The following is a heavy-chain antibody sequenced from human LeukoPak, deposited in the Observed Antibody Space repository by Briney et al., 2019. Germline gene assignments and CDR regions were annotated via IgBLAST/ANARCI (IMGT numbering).Heavy chain of an antibody. D-gene: IGHD3-10*01. Sequence: GGSLRLSCAASGFTFSSYAMGWVRQAPGKGLEWVSAISGSGGSTYYADSVEGRFTISRDNSKNTLYLQMNSLRAEDTAVYYCAKDGMVREKPYYFDYWGQGTLVTVSS. V-gene: IGHV3-23*01. CDR2: ISGSGGST. J-gene: IGHJ4*02. CDR3: AKDGMVREKPYYFDY. CDR1: GFTFSSYA.